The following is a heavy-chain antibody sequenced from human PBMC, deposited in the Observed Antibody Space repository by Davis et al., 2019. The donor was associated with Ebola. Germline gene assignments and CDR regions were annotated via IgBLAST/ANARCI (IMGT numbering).Heavy chain of an antibody. J-gene: IGHJ5*02. Sequence: AASVKVSCKASGYTITSYDINWVRQATGQGLEWMGWMNPNSGNTGYAQKFQGRVTMTRNTSISTAYMELSSLRSEDTAVYYCARGRTVTTHNWFDPWGQGTLVTVSS. CDR2: MNPNSGNT. V-gene: IGHV1-8*01. CDR1: GYTITSYD. D-gene: IGHD4-17*01. CDR3: ARGRTVTTHNWFDP.